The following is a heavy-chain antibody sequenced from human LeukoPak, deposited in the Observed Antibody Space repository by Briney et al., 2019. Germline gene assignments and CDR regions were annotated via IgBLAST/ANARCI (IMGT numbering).Heavy chain of an antibody. Sequence: SETLSLTCTVSGGSISSYYWSWIRQPPGKGLEWIGYIHYSGSTIYSPSLKSRVTISLDTANSQFSLRLSSVTAADTAVYYCARLIPAYSGSAWYYFDFWGQGTLVTVSS. J-gene: IGHJ4*02. D-gene: IGHD6-19*01. CDR3: ARLIPAYSGSAWYYFDF. CDR1: GGSISSYY. CDR2: IHYSGST. V-gene: IGHV4-59*08.